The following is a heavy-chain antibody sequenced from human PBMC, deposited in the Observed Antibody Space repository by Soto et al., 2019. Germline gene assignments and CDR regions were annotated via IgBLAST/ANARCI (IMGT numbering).Heavy chain of an antibody. V-gene: IGHV3-23*01. Sequence: VGSLRLSCVASGFSFNSYVMSWVRQAPGKGLEWVLSISGAGGSTYYAGSVKGRFTISRDNSRDTLYMQMNSLRGEDTAKYYCTKVLVEETIGDGMEVWGPGTTVSVSS. J-gene: IGHJ6*01. D-gene: IGHD3-16*01. CDR2: ISGAGGST. CDR3: TKVLVEETIGDGMEV. CDR1: GFSFNSYV.